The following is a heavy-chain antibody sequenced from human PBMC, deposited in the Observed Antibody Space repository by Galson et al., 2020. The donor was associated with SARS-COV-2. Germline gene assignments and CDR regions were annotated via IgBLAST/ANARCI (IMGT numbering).Heavy chain of an antibody. V-gene: IGHV3-30*04. Sequence: GGPLRLPCAASGFTFRSYPIHWVRQPPAKGLERVAVISYDGSNKYYANPVKGRFTISRDNSNNTLYLQMNSLRAEDTAVYYCARGKGGSYRGPFDYWGQGTLVTVSS. J-gene: IGHJ4*02. CDR1: GFTFRSYP. D-gene: IGHD1-26*01. CDR3: ARGKGGSYRGPFDY. CDR2: ISYDGSNK.